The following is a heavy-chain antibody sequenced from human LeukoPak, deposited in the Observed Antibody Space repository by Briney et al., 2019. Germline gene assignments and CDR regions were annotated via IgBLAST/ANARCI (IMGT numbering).Heavy chain of an antibody. CDR3: AREKGYSFRRYFDL. Sequence: PSETLSLTCAVYGGSFSGYYWSWIRQPPGKGLEWIGEINHSGSTNYNPSLKSRVTISVDTSKNQFSLKLSSVTAADTAVYYCAREKGYSFRRYFDLWGRGTLVTVSS. CDR1: GGSFSGYY. D-gene: IGHD5-18*01. V-gene: IGHV4-34*01. CDR2: INHSGST. J-gene: IGHJ2*01.